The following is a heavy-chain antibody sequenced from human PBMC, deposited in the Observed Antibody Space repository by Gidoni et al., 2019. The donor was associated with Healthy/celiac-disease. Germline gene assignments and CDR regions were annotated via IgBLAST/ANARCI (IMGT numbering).Heavy chain of an antibody. CDR2: IRSKAYGGTT. CDR3: TRERIVGATRPYYFDY. D-gene: IGHD1-26*01. Sequence: EVQLVESGGGLVKPGRSLRLSCTASGFTFGAYAMGWFRQAPGKGLEWVGFIRSKAYGGTTEYAASVKGRFTISRDDSKSIAYLQMNSLKTEDTAVYYCTRERIVGATRPYYFDYWGQGTLVTVSS. CDR1: GFTFGAYA. J-gene: IGHJ4*02. V-gene: IGHV3-49*05.